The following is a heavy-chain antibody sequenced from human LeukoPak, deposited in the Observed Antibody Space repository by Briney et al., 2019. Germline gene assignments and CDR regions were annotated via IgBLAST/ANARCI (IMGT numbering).Heavy chain of an antibody. Sequence: HPGRSLRLSCAASGFTFSSYAMHWVRQAPGKGLEWVAVISYDGSSKYYADSVKGRFTISRDNSKNTLYLQMNSLRAEDTAVYYCARLTGTYYYYYGMDVWGQGTTVTVSS. V-gene: IGHV3-30*04. D-gene: IGHD1-20*01. J-gene: IGHJ6*02. CDR1: GFTFSSYA. CDR3: ARLTGTYYYYYGMDV. CDR2: ISYDGSSK.